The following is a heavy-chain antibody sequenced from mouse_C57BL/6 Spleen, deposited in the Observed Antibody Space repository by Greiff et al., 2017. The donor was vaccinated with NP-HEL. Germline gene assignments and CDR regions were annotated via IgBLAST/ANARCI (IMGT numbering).Heavy chain of an antibody. Sequence: EVQLQQSGAELVRPGASVKLSCTASGFNIKDDYMHWVKQRPEQGLEWIGWIDPENGDTAYASKFQGKATITADTSSNTAYLQLSSLTSEDTAVYYCTTEEGFAYWGQGTLVTVSA. CDR1: GFNIKDDY. V-gene: IGHV14-4*01. CDR2: IDPENGDT. J-gene: IGHJ3*01. CDR3: TTEEGFAY.